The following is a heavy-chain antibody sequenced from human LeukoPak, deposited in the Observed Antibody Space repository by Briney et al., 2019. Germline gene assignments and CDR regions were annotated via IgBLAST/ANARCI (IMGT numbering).Heavy chain of an antibody. CDR3: ASRVRDSSGRDY. V-gene: IGHV3-7*01. Sequence: PGGSLRLSCAASGFTFSRSWMTWVRQAPGKGLEWVANIKQDGSDKYYVDSVKGRFTISRDNAKNSLYLQMNSLRAEDTAVYYCASRVRDSSGRDYWGQGTLVTVSS. CDR1: GFTFSRSW. J-gene: IGHJ4*02. D-gene: IGHD3-22*01. CDR2: IKQDGSDK.